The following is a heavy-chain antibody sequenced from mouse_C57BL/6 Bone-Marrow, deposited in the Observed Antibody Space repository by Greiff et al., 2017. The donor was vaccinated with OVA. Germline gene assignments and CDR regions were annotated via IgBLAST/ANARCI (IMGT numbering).Heavy chain of an antibody. CDR1: GFTFSSYA. J-gene: IGHJ4*01. CDR2: ISSGGDYI. D-gene: IGHD2-4*01. Sequence: EVQVVESGEGLVKPGGSLKLSCAASGFTFSSYAMSWVRQTPEKRLEWVAYISSGGDYIYYADTVKGRFTISRDNARNTLYLQMSSLKSEDTAMYYCTRDLLDYDNYYAMDYWGQGTSVTVSS. CDR3: TRDLLDYDNYYAMDY. V-gene: IGHV5-9-1*02.